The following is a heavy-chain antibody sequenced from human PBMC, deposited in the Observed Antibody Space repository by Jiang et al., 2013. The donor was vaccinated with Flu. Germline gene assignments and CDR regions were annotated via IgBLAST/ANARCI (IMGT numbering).Heavy chain of an antibody. D-gene: IGHD1-7*01. CDR3: AREGRGPLRELPDY. Sequence: FSSYSMNWVRPGVQGRGLEWVSSISSSSSYIYYADSVKGRFTIPRDNAKNSLYLQMNSLRAEDTAVYYCAREGRGPLRELPDYRGQGTLVTVSS. CDR2: ISSSSSYI. CDR1: FSSYS. V-gene: IGHV3-21*01. J-gene: IGHJ4*02.